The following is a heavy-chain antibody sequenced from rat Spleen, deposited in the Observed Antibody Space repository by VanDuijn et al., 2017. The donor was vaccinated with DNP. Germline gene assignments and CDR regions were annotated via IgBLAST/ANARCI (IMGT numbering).Heavy chain of an antibody. CDR3: ARLGTQGFAY. J-gene: IGHJ3*01. CDR2: ISYSGST. V-gene: IGHV3-1*01. Sequence: EVQLQESGPGLVKPSQSLSLTCSVTDYSITNNYWGWIRKFPGNKMEWMGYISYSGSTSYSPSLKSRISITRDTSKNQFFLQVNSVTTEDTATYYCARLGTQGFAYWGQGTLVTVSS. CDR1: DYSITNNY. D-gene: IGHD1-5*01.